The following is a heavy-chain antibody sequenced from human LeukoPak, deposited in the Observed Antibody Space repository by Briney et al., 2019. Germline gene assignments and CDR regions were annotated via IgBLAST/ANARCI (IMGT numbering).Heavy chain of an antibody. CDR2: IYYSGST. J-gene: IGHJ4*02. D-gene: IGHD1-7*01. CDR1: GGSISSSSYY. Sequence: SETLSLTCTVSGGSISSSSYYWGWIRQPPGKGLGWIGSIYYSGSTYYNPSLKSRVTISVDTSKNQFSLKLSSVTAADTAVYYCARTGRTGTPGGADYWGQGTLVTVSS. CDR3: ARTGRTGTPGGADY. V-gene: IGHV4-39*07.